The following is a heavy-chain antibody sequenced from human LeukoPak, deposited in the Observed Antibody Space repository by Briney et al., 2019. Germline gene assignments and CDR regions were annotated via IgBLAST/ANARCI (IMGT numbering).Heavy chain of an antibody. V-gene: IGHV4-34*01. CDR1: GGSFSGYY. Sequence: SETLSLTCAVYGGSFSGYYWSWIRQPPGKGLEWIGEINHSGSTNYNPSLKSRVTISVDTSKNQFSLVLNSVTAADTAVYYCARTGYCSSASCSVVKQWLVRVYFDYWGQGTLVTVSS. D-gene: IGHD2-2*01. CDR2: INHSGST. J-gene: IGHJ4*02. CDR3: ARTGYCSSASCSVVKQWLVRVYFDY.